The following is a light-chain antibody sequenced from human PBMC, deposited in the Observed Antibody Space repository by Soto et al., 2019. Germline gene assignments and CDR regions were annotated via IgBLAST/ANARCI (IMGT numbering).Light chain of an antibody. J-gene: IGKJ1*01. Sequence: EVVLTQSPGTLSLSPGERATLSCRASETISSSHLAWYQQTPGQAPRLLLYRSSTRATGIPDRFSGSGSGTAFTLTIRRLEPADAAIYYCQQYESLLWTFGQGTKLEIK. CDR2: RSS. CDR3: QQYESLLWT. CDR1: ETISSSH. V-gene: IGKV3-20*01.